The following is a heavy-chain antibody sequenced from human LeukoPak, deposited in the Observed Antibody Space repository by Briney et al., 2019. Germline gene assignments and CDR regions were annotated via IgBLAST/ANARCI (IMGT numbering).Heavy chain of an antibody. CDR3: ARGDYYMDV. J-gene: IGHJ6*03. CDR1: GFTFSTYW. V-gene: IGHV3-7*01. Sequence: GGSLRLSCAASGFTFSTYWMSWVRQTPGKGLQWVANIKQDGSEKYYVDSVKGRFTISRDNAKNSLYLQMNSLRAEDTAVYYCARGDYYMDVWGKGTTVTISS. CDR2: IKQDGSEK.